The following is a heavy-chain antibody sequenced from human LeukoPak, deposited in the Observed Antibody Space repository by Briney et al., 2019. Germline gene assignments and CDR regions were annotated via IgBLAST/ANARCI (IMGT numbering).Heavy chain of an antibody. J-gene: IGHJ4*02. CDR1: GFTFSTYA. CDR3: VKDRCDRATCPEV. D-gene: IGHD1-14*01. Sequence: PGGSLRLSCAASGFTFSTYAMSWVRQAPGEGLEWVSGISNNRDSAYYADSVKGRFTISRDNPKNTLHLQMSSLRAEDTALYYCVKDRCDRATCPEVWGQGTLVTVSS. V-gene: IGHV3-23*01. CDR2: ISNNRDSA.